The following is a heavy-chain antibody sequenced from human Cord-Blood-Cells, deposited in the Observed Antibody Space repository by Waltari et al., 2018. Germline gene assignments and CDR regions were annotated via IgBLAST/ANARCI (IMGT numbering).Heavy chain of an antibody. CDR1: GFTFCRYW. V-gene: IGHV3-7*01. CDR2: IKQDGSEK. D-gene: IGHD6-6*01. J-gene: IGHJ4*02. CDR3: AREISSSSNEDY. Sequence: EVQLVESGGGLVQPGGSLRLSRAASGFTFCRYWVSWVSSAPGKGLEWVANIKQDGSEKYYVDSVKGRFTISRDNAKNSLYLQMNSLRAEDTAVYYCAREISSSSNEDYWGQGTLVTVSS.